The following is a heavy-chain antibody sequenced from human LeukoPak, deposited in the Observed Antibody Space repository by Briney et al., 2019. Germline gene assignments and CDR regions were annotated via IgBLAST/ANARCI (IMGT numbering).Heavy chain of an antibody. CDR3: AELGITMIGGV. V-gene: IGHV3-21*01. Sequence: GGSLRLSCAASGFTFNSYSMNWVRQAPGKGLEWVSSISSSSSYIYYADSVKGRFTISRDNAKNSLYLQMNSLRAGDTAVYYCAELGITMIGGVWGKGTTVTISS. J-gene: IGHJ6*04. CDR1: GFTFNSYS. CDR2: ISSSSSYI. D-gene: IGHD3-10*02.